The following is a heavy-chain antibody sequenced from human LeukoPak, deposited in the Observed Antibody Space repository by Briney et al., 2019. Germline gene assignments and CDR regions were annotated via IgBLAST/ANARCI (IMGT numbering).Heavy chain of an antibody. CDR1: GGSIRSSSYY. CDR3: ARQVVAVAGTGYFDY. V-gene: IGHV4-39*01. Sequence: PSETLSLTSTVSGGSIRSSSYYWGWIRQPPGKGLEWIGSIYYSGSTYYNASLKSRGTISVDTSKNQFSLKLNSVTAADTAVYFCARQVVAVAGTGYFDYWGQGTLVTVSS. J-gene: IGHJ4*02. D-gene: IGHD6-19*01. CDR2: IYYSGST.